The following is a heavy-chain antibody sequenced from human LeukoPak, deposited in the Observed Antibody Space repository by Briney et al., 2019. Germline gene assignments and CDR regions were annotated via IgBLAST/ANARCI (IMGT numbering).Heavy chain of an antibody. V-gene: IGHV3-15*01. J-gene: IGHJ3*02. CDR1: GFTFSNAW. D-gene: IGHD2-15*01. CDR3: TTALLRVKNAFDI. Sequence: GGSLRLSCAASGFTFSNAWMSWVRQAPGKGLEWVGRIKSKTDGGTTDYAAPVKGRFTISRDDSKNTLYLQMNSLKTEDTAVYYCTTALLRVKNAFDIWGQGTMVTVSS. CDR2: IKSKTDGGTT.